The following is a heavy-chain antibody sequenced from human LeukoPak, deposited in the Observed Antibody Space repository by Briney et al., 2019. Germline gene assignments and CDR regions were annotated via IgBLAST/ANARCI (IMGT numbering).Heavy chain of an antibody. D-gene: IGHD4-17*01. Sequence: GGSLRLSCAASGFTFSSYAMYWVRQAPGSGLDYVSGISSNGGSTYYANSVKGRFTISRDYSKNTLHLQMGSLRPDDTGVYYCARGPYGDPKHHCDYWGQGTLITVSS. CDR2: ISSNGGST. J-gene: IGHJ4*02. CDR1: GFTFSSYA. CDR3: ARGPYGDPKHHCDY. V-gene: IGHV3-64*01.